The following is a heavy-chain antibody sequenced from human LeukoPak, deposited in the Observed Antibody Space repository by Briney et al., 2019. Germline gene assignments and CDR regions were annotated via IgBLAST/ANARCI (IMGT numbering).Heavy chain of an antibody. D-gene: IGHD1-26*01. CDR2: ISTSSYYI. CDR1: GFTLRSYN. J-gene: IGHJ4*02. V-gene: IGHV3-21*01. CDR3: ARDASGSSTGLIDS. Sequence: PGGSLRLSCAASGFTLRSYNMHWVRQAPGKGLEWVSYISTSSYYIYYADSVKGRFTISRDDAKNSLFLQMNSLRAEDTDIYYCARDASGSSTGLIDSWGQGTLVTVSS.